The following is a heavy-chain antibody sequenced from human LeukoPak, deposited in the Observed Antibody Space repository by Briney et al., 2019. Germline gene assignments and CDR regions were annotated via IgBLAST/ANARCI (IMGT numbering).Heavy chain of an antibody. CDR2: IYYSGST. V-gene: IGHV4-39*01. CDR1: GGSISSSSYY. J-gene: IGHJ4*02. D-gene: IGHD3-10*01. Sequence: PSETLSLTCTVSGGSISSSSYYWGWIRQPPGKGLEWIGSIYYSGSTYYNPSLKSRVTISVDTSKNQFSLKLSSVTAADTAVYYCARGRGLLLDYWGQGTLVTVSS. CDR3: ARGRGLLLDY.